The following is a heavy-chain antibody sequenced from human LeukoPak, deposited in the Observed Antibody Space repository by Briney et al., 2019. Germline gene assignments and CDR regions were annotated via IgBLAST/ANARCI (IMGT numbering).Heavy chain of an antibody. Sequence: PGGSLRLSCSDSGFTFSASAVHWVRQAPGKGLEYVSAISSGGDTIYYADSVKARFTISRDNLENTLYLQMSSLSAEDTAVYFCVKRNYHSFDVWGQGTLLTVSS. CDR2: ISSGGDTI. CDR3: VKRNYHSFDV. V-gene: IGHV3-64D*06. D-gene: IGHD5-24*01. J-gene: IGHJ4*02. CDR1: GFTFSASA.